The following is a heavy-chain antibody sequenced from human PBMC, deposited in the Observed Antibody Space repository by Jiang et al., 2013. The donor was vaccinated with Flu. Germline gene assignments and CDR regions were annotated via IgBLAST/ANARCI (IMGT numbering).Heavy chain of an antibody. V-gene: IGHV1-69*06. CDR1: GGTFSNYA. CDR2: ITPIFATA. CDR3: ARGPDTGTYYYFY. J-gene: IGHJ4*02. D-gene: IGHD3-10*01. Sequence: GAEVKKPGSSVKVSCKASGGTFSNYAINWLRQAPGQGLEWMGGITPIFATANYAQKFQGRVTITADKSRSTAYMELRSLRSEDTAVYYCARGPDTGTYYYFYWGQGTLVTVSS.